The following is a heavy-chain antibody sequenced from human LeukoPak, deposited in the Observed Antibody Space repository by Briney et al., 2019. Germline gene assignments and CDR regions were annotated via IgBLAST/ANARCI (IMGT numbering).Heavy chain of an antibody. Sequence: GSLRLSCAASGFTFSSYWMSWVRQPPGKGLEWIGEINHSGSTNYNPSLKSRVTISVDTSKNQFSLKLSSVTAADTAVYYCAREMRYYYDSSGYFDLWGRGTLVTVSS. CDR1: GFTFSSYW. CDR2: INHSGST. J-gene: IGHJ2*01. CDR3: AREMRYYYDSSGYFDL. D-gene: IGHD3-22*01. V-gene: IGHV4-34*01.